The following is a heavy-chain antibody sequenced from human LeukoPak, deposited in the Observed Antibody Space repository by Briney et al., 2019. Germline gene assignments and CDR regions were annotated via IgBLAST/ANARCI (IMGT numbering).Heavy chain of an antibody. Sequence: TSETLSLTCTVSGGSISSYYWSWIRQPPGEGLEWIGYIYYSGSTNYNPSLKSRVTISVDTSKNQFSLKLSSVTAADTAVYYCARSSSGWYAVFDYWGQGTLVTVSS. J-gene: IGHJ4*02. CDR1: GGSISSYY. CDR2: IYYSGST. CDR3: ARSSSGWYAVFDY. V-gene: IGHV4-59*01. D-gene: IGHD6-19*01.